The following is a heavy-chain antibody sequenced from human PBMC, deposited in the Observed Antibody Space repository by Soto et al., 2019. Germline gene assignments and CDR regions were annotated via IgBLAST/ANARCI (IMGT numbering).Heavy chain of an antibody. D-gene: IGHD2-15*01. Sequence: GGSLRLSCAASGFTFSSYAMSWVRQAPGKGLEWVSAISGSGGSTYYADSVKGRFTISRDNSKNTLYLQMNSLRAEDTAVYYCANRGCGSCSTGYYYYYMDVWGKGTTVTVSS. V-gene: IGHV3-23*01. CDR3: ANRGCGSCSTGYYYYYMDV. J-gene: IGHJ6*03. CDR1: GFTFSSYA. CDR2: ISGSGGST.